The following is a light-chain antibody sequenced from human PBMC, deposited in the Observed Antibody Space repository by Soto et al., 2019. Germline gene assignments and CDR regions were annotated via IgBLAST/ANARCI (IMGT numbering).Light chain of an antibody. CDR2: KAS. Sequence: DIQMTQSPSTLSGSVGDRVTITCRASQTISSWLAWYQQKPGKAPKLLIYKASTLKSGVPSRFSGSGSGTGFTLTISSLQPDDFATYYCQHYNSYSEAFGQWPKVHI. CDR1: QTISSW. CDR3: QHYNSYSEA. J-gene: IGKJ1*01. V-gene: IGKV1-5*03.